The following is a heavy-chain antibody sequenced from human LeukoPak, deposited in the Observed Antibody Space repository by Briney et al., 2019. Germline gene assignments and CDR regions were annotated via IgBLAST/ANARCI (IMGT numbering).Heavy chain of an antibody. V-gene: IGHV4-38-2*01. CDR1: GYPVNSDYY. D-gene: IGHD3-10*01. CDR2: TTHRGTT. CDR3: ARRGLTLRTWYFDL. Sequence: SETLSLTCAVSGYPVNSDYYWGWIRQSPGKGLEWIGSTTHRGTTYHNPPLMRRVSISLDSSKNHLSLKLRSVTAADTAIYYCARRGLTLRTWYFDLWGRGTLVTVSS. J-gene: IGHJ2*01.